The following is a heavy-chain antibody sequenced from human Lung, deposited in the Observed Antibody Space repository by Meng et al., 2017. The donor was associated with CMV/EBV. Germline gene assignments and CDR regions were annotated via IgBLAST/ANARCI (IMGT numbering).Heavy chain of an antibody. CDR2: INPNRGDT. D-gene: IGHD5-18*01. Sequence: ASVXVSXKASGYTFTVYSMRWVRQAPGQGLEWVGWINPNRGDTNFAKKFEARVTMTRDTSISTAYMELSSLRSDDTAVYYCARHLAYSYGDPVSPDWFDPWXQGTLVTVSS. J-gene: IGHJ5*02. CDR1: GYTFTVYS. V-gene: IGHV1-2*02. CDR3: ARHLAYSYGDPVSPDWFDP.